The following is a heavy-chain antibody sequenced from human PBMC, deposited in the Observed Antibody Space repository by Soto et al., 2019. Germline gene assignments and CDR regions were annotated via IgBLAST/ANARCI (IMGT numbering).Heavy chain of an antibody. Sequence: GGSLRLSCAASGFTFSSYATSWVRQAPGKGLEWVSAISGSGGSTYYADSVKGRFTISRDNSKNTLYLQMNSLRAEDTAVYYCASDVDTAMVTFDYWGQGTLVTVSS. CDR2: ISGSGGST. D-gene: IGHD5-18*01. CDR3: ASDVDTAMVTFDY. CDR1: GFTFSSYA. V-gene: IGHV3-23*01. J-gene: IGHJ4*02.